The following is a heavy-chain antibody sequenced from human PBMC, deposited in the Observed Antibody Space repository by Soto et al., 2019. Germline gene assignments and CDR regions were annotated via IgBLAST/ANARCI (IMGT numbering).Heavy chain of an antibody. CDR1: GFTFSSYA. Sequence: GGSLRLSCVGSGFTFSSYAIHWVRQAPGKGLEWVAVISYDGRNKYYVDSVKGRFSISRDNSKNTLFLQMNSLRVEDTAVYYCARDPRAGGDYYYGMDVWGQGTAVTVSS. CDR2: ISYDGRNK. D-gene: IGHD3-16*01. CDR3: ARDPRAGGDYYYGMDV. J-gene: IGHJ6*02. V-gene: IGHV3-30*04.